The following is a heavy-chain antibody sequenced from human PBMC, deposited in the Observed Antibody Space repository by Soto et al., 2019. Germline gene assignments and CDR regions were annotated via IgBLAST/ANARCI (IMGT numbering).Heavy chain of an antibody. CDR1: GFTFSSYA. Sequence: GGSLRLSCVGSGFTFSSYAIHWVRQAPGKGLEWVAVISYDGRNKYYVDSVKGRFSISRDNSKNTLFLQMNSLRVEDTAVYYCARDPRAGGDYYYGMDVWGQGTAVTVSS. CDR2: ISYDGRNK. D-gene: IGHD3-16*01. CDR3: ARDPRAGGDYYYGMDV. J-gene: IGHJ6*02. V-gene: IGHV3-30*04.